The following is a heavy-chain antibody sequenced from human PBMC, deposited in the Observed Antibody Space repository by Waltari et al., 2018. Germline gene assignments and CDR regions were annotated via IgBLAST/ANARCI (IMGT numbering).Heavy chain of an antibody. CDR3: AREWGVMVGTAGYYFDY. CDR1: GFTFSSYT. CDR2: ISSGSSYI. Sequence: EVQLVGSGGGLVKPGGSLRLSCAASGFTFSSYTMNWVRQAPGRGLALFSFISSGSSYIYYADSVKGRFTISRDNAKNSLYLQMNSLRAEDTAAYYCAREWGVMVGTAGYYFDYWGQGTLVTVSS. D-gene: IGHD2-15*01. J-gene: IGHJ4*02. V-gene: IGHV3-21*01.